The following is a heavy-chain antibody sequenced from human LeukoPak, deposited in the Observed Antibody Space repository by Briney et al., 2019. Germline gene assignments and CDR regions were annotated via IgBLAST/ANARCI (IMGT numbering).Heavy chain of an antibody. J-gene: IGHJ6*03. Sequence: PGGSLRLSCAASGFTFDDYAMHWVRQAPGKGLEWVSLLSWDGGTTYYADSVKGRFTISRDNNKNSLYLQMDSLRVEDTALYYCVKDRYGSGSYSIMDVWGKGTTVTVSS. V-gene: IGHV3-43D*03. CDR1: GFTFDDYA. CDR3: VKDRYGSGSYSIMDV. CDR2: LSWDGGTT. D-gene: IGHD3-10*01.